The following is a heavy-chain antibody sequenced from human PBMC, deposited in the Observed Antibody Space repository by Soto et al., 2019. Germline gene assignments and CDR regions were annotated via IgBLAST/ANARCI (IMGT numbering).Heavy chain of an antibody. CDR3: AKDYVGSMIVVVISPDY. CDR2: ISYDGSNK. Sequence: GGSLRLSCAASGFTFSSYGMHWVRQSPGKGLEWVVVISYDGSNKYYADSVKGRFTISRDNSKNTLYLQMNSLRAEDTAVYYCAKDYVGSMIVVVISPDYWGQGTLVTVSS. V-gene: IGHV3-30*18. D-gene: IGHD3-22*01. CDR1: GFTFSSYG. J-gene: IGHJ4*02.